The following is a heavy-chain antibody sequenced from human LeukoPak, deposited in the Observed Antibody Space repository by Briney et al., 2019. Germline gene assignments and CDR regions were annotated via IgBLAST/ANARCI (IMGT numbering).Heavy chain of an antibody. CDR1: GYSFTSYW. V-gene: IGHV5-51*01. Sequence: GESLKISCKGSGYSFTSYWIGWVRQMPGKGLEWMGNIYPGDSDTRYSPSFQGQVTISADKSISTAYVQWGSLKASDTAMYYCVRVNRQAGDYWGQGTLVTVSS. CDR3: VRVNRQAGDY. J-gene: IGHJ4*02. D-gene: IGHD6-19*01. CDR2: IYPGDSDT.